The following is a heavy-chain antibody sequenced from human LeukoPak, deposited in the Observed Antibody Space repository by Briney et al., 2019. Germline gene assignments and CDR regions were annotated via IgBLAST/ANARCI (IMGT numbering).Heavy chain of an antibody. J-gene: IGHJ4*02. CDR2: INPSNGDT. Sequence: ASVKVSCKASGYTFTSYYMHWVRQAPGQGLEWMGIINPSNGDTVYSQKFQGRVTMTRDTSTSTVYMELNSLTSDNTAVYYCAREVSVAGWDFDYWGQGTLVTVSS. D-gene: IGHD6-19*01. V-gene: IGHV1-46*01. CDR1: GYTFTSYY. CDR3: AREVSVAGWDFDY.